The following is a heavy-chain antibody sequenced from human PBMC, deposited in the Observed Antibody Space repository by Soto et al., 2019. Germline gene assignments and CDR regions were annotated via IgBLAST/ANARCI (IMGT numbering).Heavy chain of an antibody. J-gene: IGHJ4*02. CDR1: GYSFTSYW. Sequence: PGESLKISCKGSGYSFTSYWIGWVRQMPGKGLEWMGIIYPGDSDTRYSPSFQGQVTISADKSISTAYLQWSSLKASDTAMYYCARLGLGPYSYCSSTSCLYYFDYWGQGTLVTVSS. D-gene: IGHD2-2*01. CDR3: ARLGLGPYSYCSSTSCLYYFDY. CDR2: IYPGDSDT. V-gene: IGHV5-51*01.